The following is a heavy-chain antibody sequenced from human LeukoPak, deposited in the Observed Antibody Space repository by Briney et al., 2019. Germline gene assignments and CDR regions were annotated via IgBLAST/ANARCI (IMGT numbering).Heavy chain of an antibody. Sequence: GGSLRLSCAASGFTFSSYWMHWVRQAPGKGLVWVSRIYSDGSITSYADSVKGRFTISRDNAKNTLYLQMNSLRAEDTAVYFCARDFSGAIDYWGRGTQVTVSS. J-gene: IGHJ4*02. V-gene: IGHV3-74*01. CDR3: ARDFSGAIDY. CDR1: GFTFSSYW. D-gene: IGHD3-10*01. CDR2: IYSDGSIT.